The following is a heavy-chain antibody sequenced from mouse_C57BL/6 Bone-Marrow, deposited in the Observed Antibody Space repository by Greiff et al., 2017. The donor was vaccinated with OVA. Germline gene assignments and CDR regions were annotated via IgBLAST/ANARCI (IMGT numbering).Heavy chain of an antibody. CDR1: GFTFTDYY. Sequence: DVKLQESGGGLVQPGGSLSLSCAASGFTFTDYYMSWVRQPPGKALEWLGFIRNKANGYTTEYSASVKGRFTISRDNSQSILYLQMNALRAEDSATYYCASASPYAMDYWGQGTSVTVSS. V-gene: IGHV7-3*01. D-gene: IGHD6-1*01. CDR3: ASASPYAMDY. CDR2: IRNKANGYTT. J-gene: IGHJ4*01.